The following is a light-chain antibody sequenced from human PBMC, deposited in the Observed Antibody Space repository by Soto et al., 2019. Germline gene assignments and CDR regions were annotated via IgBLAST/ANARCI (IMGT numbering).Light chain of an antibody. CDR1: QSVSSN. CDR2: GAS. V-gene: IGKV3-15*01. CDR3: QQYNNWPPWT. J-gene: IGKJ1*01. Sequence: EIVMTQSPATLSVSPGERATLSCRASQSVSSNLAWYQQKPGQAPRLLIYGASTRATGIPARFSGSGSGTEFNLNLSSLQSEDFAVYYCQQYNNWPPWTFGQGTKVEIK.